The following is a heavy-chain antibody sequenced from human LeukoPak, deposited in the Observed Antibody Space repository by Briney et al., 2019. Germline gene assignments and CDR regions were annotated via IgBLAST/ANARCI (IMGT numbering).Heavy chain of an antibody. V-gene: IGHV3-33*01. CDR3: ARDPVVGAWRFDY. Sequence: GGSLRLPCAPSGLPFSSYGMHWARQAPGKGLEWVEVIGYDGSNKYYADSVKALFTISRDNSKHPLYLQLNGVRAEDTAVYYCARDPVVGAWRFDYWGQGTLVTVSS. CDR2: IGYDGSNK. D-gene: IGHD1-26*01. CDR1: GLPFSSYG. J-gene: IGHJ4*02.